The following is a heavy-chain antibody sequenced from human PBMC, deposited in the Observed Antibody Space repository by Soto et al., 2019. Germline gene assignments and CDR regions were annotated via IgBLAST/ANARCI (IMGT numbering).Heavy chain of an antibody. CDR1: GFTFSSYG. CDR2: ISYDGSDK. J-gene: IGHJ6*02. V-gene: IGHV3-30*03. Sequence: PGGSLRLSCAASGFTFSSYGMHWVRQAPGKGLEWVAVISYDGSDKYYADSVKGRFTISRDNSKNTLYLQMNSLRAEDTAVYYCSRGYYYYGMDVWGQGTTVTVSS. CDR3: SRGYYYYGMDV.